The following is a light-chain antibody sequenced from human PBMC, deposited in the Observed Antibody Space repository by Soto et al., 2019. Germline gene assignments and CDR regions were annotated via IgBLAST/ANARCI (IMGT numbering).Light chain of an antibody. J-gene: IGKJ4*01. Sequence: DIQMTQSPSSLSASVGDRVTITCQASQDISNYLNWYQQKPGKAPKLLIYDASNLETGVPSRFSGSGSRTDFTFTISSLQPEDIATYYCQQYDNLPPFGGGTKVDIK. CDR3: QQYDNLPP. CDR1: QDISNY. V-gene: IGKV1-33*01. CDR2: DAS.